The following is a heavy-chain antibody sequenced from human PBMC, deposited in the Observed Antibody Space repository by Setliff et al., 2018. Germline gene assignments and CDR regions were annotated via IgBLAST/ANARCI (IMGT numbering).Heavy chain of an antibody. Sequence: TLSLSCAASGFTFSDYWMSWIRQPPGKGLEWIGEISHSGSTNYKPSLKSRVTMSVDKSKNQFSLNLSSVTAADTAVYYCARDNRARHYMDVWGKGTTVTVSS. CDR1: GFTFSDYW. J-gene: IGHJ6*03. D-gene: IGHD3-10*01. CDR3: ARDNRARHYMDV. CDR2: ISHSGST. V-gene: IGHV4-34*01.